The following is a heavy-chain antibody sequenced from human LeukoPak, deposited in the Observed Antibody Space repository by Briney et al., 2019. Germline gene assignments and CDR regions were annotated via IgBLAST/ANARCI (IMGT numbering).Heavy chain of an antibody. J-gene: IGHJ6*03. CDR1: GGSISSCSYY. V-gene: IGHV4-39*01. D-gene: IGHD1-1*01. CDR2: IYYSGST. CDR3: ARNMEHYYCYYMDV. Sequence: SETLSLTCTVSGGSISSCSYYWVWIREPPGKGLVGSGSIYYSGSTYYTLSLKSRVTISRDTSKNQCSLTLSSATAADTAVSYSARNMEHYYCYYMDVWGKGTPVTVSS.